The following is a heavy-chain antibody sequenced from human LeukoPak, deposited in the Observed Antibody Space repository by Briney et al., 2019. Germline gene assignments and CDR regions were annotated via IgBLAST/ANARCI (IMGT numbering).Heavy chain of an antibody. CDR3: ARGLSSGWYSARGY. V-gene: IGHV1-8*01. Sequence: ASVKVSCKASGYTFTSYDINWVRQATGQGLEWMGWMNPSSGNTGYAQKFQGRVTMTRNTSISTAYMELSSLRSEDTAVYYCARGLSSGWYSARGYWGQGTLVTVSS. J-gene: IGHJ4*02. CDR2: MNPSSGNT. D-gene: IGHD6-19*01. CDR1: GYTFTSYD.